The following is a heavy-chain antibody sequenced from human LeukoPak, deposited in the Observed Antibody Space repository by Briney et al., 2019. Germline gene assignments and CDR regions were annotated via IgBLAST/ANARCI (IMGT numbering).Heavy chain of an antibody. D-gene: IGHD3-10*01. CDR1: GFTFSSYT. V-gene: IGHV3-30-3*01. CDR3: ARAAHTTYVLGRYYYYAMDI. Sequence: GRSLRLSCAASGFTFSSYTMDWVRQAPGKGLEWVARISYXXXNNYYADSVKGRFTISSDNPKNTLYLQMDSLRAEDTAVYYCARAAHTTYVLGRYYYYAMDIWGQGTTVTVSS. J-gene: IGHJ6*02. CDR2: ISYXXXNN.